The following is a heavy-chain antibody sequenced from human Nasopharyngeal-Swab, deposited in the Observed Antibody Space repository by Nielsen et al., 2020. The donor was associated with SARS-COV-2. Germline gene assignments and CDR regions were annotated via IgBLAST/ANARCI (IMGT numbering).Heavy chain of an antibody. CDR3: ARHYGHVVVTDNWFDP. CDR2: ISYTGST. CDR1: GGSISNYY. J-gene: IGHJ5*02. V-gene: IGHV4-59*08. Sequence: SETLSLTCTVSGGSISNYYWSWIRQPPGKGLEWIGHISYTGSTNYNPSLKSRVTISLDTSKTQFSLKLRSVTAADTAVYYCARHYGHVVVTDNWFDPWGQGTLVTVSS. D-gene: IGHD2-21*02.